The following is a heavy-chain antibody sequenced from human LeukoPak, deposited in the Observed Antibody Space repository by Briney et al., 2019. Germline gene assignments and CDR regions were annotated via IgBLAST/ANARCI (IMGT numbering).Heavy chain of an antibody. D-gene: IGHD3-10*01. J-gene: IGHJ4*02. CDR1: GGTFSSYA. Sequence: ASVKVSCKASGGTFSSYAINWVRQAPGQGLEWMGGIIPIFGTANYAQKFQGRVTITADESTTTTYMELSSLRSEDAAVYYCSRGRFGLLWFGELERWGQGTLITVSS. CDR2: IIPIFGTA. CDR3: SRGRFGLLWFGELER. V-gene: IGHV1-69*13.